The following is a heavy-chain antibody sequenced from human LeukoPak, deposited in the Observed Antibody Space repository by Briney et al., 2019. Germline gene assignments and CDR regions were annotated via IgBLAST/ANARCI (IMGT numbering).Heavy chain of an antibody. CDR1: GFPLYNYA. V-gene: IGHV3-23*01. D-gene: IGHD1-26*01. CDR3: AKDGGRTLPYYFDS. CDR2: IIGTGDAA. J-gene: IGHJ4*02. Sequence: GGSLRLSCEGSGFPLYNYATNGVRQTPQRGGECLSGIIGTGDAAYYAHPVEGRFTVSRDNSKNTASLKKIRRRPRNTACFTFAKDGGRTLPYYFDSWGQGPLVTVAS.